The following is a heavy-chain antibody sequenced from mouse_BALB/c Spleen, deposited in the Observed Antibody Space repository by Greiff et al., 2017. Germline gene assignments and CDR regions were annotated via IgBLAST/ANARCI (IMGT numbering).Heavy chain of an antibody. Sequence: VQLVESGAELATPGASVLMSCKASGYTFTSYWMHWVKQRPGQGLEWIGYINPSTGYTEYNQKFKDKATLTADKSSSTAYMQLSSLTSEDSAVYYCARRGYDGAMDYWGQGTSVTVSS. D-gene: IGHD2-14*01. CDR1: GYTFTSYW. V-gene: IGHV1-4*01. CDR2: INPSTGYT. J-gene: IGHJ4*01. CDR3: ARRGYDGAMDY.